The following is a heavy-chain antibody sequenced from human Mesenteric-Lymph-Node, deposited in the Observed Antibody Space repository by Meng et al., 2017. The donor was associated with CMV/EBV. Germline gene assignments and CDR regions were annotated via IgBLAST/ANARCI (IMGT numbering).Heavy chain of an antibody. D-gene: IGHD2-2*01. CDR3: ARDSPYCSSTSCYFNWFDP. CDR2: INPNSGGT. Sequence: SVKVSCKASGYTFTGYYMHWVRQAPGQGLEWMGWINPNSGGTNYAQKFQGRVTMTRDTSISTAYMELSRLRSDDTAVYYCARDSPYCSSTSCYFNWFDPWGQGTLVTVSS. CDR1: GYTFTGYY. J-gene: IGHJ5*02. V-gene: IGHV1-2*02.